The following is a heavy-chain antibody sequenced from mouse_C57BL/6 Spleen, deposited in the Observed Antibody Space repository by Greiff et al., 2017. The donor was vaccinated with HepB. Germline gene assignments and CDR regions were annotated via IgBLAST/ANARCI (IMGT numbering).Heavy chain of an antibody. CDR2: ISDGGSYT. CDR3: ARGDGNYCLFAY. D-gene: IGHD2-1*01. V-gene: IGHV5-4*01. Sequence: DVHLVESGGGLVKPGGSLKLSCAASGFTFSSYAMSWVRQTPEKRLEWVATISDGGSYTYYPDNVKGRFTISRDNAKNNLYLQMSHLKSEDTAMYYCARGDGNYCLFAYWGQGTLVTVSA. J-gene: IGHJ3*01. CDR1: GFTFSSYA.